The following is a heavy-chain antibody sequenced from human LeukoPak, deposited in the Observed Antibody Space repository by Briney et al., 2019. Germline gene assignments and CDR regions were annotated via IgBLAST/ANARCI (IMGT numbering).Heavy chain of an antibody. Sequence: GSSVKVSCKASGGTFTSYAISWVRHAPGQGLEWMGGIIPIFGTANYAQKFQGRVTITADESTSTAYMELSSLRSEDTAVYYCARDKNYDFEAWGQGTLVTVSS. CDR3: ARDKNYDFEA. V-gene: IGHV1-69*01. D-gene: IGHD3-3*01. CDR1: GGTFTSYA. J-gene: IGHJ4*02. CDR2: IIPIFGTA.